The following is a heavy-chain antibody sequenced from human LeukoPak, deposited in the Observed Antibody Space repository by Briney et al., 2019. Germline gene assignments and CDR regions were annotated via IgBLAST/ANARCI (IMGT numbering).Heavy chain of an antibody. CDR3: ARGRNYYGSGSYFRRNWFDP. J-gene: IGHJ5*02. CDR1: GGSFSGYY. Sequence: SETLSLTCAVYGGSFSGYYWSWIRQPPGKGLEWIGEINHSGSTNYNPSLKRRVTISVDTSKNQFSLKLSSVTAADTAVYYCARGRNYYGSGSYFRRNWFDPWGQGTLVTVSS. D-gene: IGHD3-10*01. CDR2: INHSGST. V-gene: IGHV4-34*01.